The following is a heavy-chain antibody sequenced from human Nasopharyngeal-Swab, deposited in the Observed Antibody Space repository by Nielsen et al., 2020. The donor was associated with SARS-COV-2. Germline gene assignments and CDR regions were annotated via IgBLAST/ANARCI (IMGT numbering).Heavy chain of an antibody. Sequence: SETLSLTCNVSDDSITGGHYYWSWVRQSAGRGLEWPGRVYFTVCAFFNPSLRSRLTMSLDTAPVQFFLTLRSVTAADTAVYYCARSLRSFDSWGRGIMVTVSS. CDR2: VYFTVCA. J-gene: IGHJ4*02. V-gene: IGHV4-30-4*08. CDR1: DDSITGGHYY. CDR3: ARSLRSFDS.